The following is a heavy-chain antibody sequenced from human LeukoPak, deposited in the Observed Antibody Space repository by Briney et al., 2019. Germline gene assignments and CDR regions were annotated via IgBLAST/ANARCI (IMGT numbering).Heavy chain of an antibody. CDR1: GFTFSSYA. CDR3: ARGHTIVVVPAAGYYFDY. CDR2: ISYDGSNK. J-gene: IGHJ4*02. Sequence: GGFLRLSCAASGFTFSSYAMHWVRQAPGKGLEWVAVISYDGSNKYYADSVKGRFTISRDNSKNTLYLQMNSLRAEDTAVYYCARGHTIVVVPAAGYYFDYWGQGTLVTVSS. D-gene: IGHD2-2*01. V-gene: IGHV3-30*01.